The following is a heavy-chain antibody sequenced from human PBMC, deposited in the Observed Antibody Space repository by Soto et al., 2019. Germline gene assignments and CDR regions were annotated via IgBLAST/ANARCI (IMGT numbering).Heavy chain of an antibody. CDR1: GFSFSGST. Sequence: EVQMVESGGGLVQPGGSLKLSCAASGFSFSGSTMHWVRQASGKGLEWVGHITSKPDNYATVYAASVKGRFTISRDDLKTTAFLQMNSLKSEDTAVYYCTRSYEDNAYYLDHWGQGTLVTVSS. D-gene: IGHD3-16*01. J-gene: IGHJ4*02. CDR3: TRSYEDNAYYLDH. CDR2: ITSKPDNYAT. V-gene: IGHV3-73*02.